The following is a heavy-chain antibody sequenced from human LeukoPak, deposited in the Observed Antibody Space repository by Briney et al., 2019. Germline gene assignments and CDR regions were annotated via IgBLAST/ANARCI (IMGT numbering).Heavy chain of an antibody. CDR3: AKASRRTVVTPGNYFDY. CDR2: ISGSGGST. Sequence: GGSLRLSCAASGFTFSSYAMSWVRQAPGKGLEWVSAISGSGGSTYYADSVKGRFTISRDNAKNTLYLQMNSLRAEDTAVYYCAKASRRTVVTPGNYFDYWGQGTLVTISS. CDR1: GFTFSSYA. V-gene: IGHV3-23*01. J-gene: IGHJ4*02. D-gene: IGHD4-23*01.